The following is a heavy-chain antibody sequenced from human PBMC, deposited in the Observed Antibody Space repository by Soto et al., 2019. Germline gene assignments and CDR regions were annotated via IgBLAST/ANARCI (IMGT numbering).Heavy chain of an antibody. D-gene: IGHD3-22*01. CDR1: GGTFSSYA. J-gene: IGHJ4*02. Sequence: VQLVQSGAEVKKPGSSVKVSCKASGGTFSSYAISWVRQAPGQGLEWMGGIIPIFGTANYAQKFQGRVTITADESTSTAYMELSSLRSEDTAVYYCARDPLYDSSGYYYDNAFDYWGQGTLVTVSS. CDR2: IIPIFGTA. V-gene: IGHV1-69*01. CDR3: ARDPLYDSSGYYYDNAFDY.